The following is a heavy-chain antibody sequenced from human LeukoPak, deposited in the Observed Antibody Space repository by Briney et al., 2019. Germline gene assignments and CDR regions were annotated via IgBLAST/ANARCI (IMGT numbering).Heavy chain of an antibody. V-gene: IGHV3-21*01. CDR1: GFTFSSYW. J-gene: IGHJ4*02. Sequence: GGSLRLSCAASGFTFSSYWMNWVRQAPGKGLEWVSSISSSSTYMYYADSVKGRFTISRDNAKNSLYLQMNSLRAEDTAVYFCARDHCYDAYYIDSWGQGTLVTVSA. CDR3: ARDHCYDAYYIDS. D-gene: IGHD2-2*01. CDR2: ISSSSTYM.